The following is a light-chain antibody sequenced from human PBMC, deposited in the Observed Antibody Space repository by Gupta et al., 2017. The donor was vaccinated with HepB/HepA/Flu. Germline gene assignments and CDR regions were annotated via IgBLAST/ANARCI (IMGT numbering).Light chain of an antibody. CDR3: QHRSNCLRA. V-gene: IGKV3-11*01. CDR1: QSIGNS. Sequence: EVVLTQSPATLSLSPGEGATLSCRASQSIGNSLAWYQHKPGQSPRLLIYDASTRATGIPARFSGGGSGTDFTLTITSLQPEDFAVYYCQHRSNCLRAFGQGTKVDIK. J-gene: IGKJ2*01. CDR2: DAS.